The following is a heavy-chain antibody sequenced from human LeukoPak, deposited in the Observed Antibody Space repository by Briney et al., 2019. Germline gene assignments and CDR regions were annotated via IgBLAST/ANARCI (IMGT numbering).Heavy chain of an antibody. Sequence: GGSPRLSCAASGFTFSSYSMNWVRQAPGKGLEWVSSISSSGSYIYYADSMKGRFTISRDNTKNSLYLQVNSLRAEDTAVYYCARMRAVGATKKFDYWGQGTLVTVSS. J-gene: IGHJ4*02. CDR1: GFTFSSYS. V-gene: IGHV3-21*01. CDR3: ARMRAVGATKKFDY. D-gene: IGHD1-26*01. CDR2: ISSSGSYI.